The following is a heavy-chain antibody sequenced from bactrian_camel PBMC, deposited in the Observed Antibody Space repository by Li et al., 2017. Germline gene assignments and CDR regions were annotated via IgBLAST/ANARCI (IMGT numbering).Heavy chain of an antibody. Sequence: HVQLVESGGGLVQPGGALRLSCTASGFAFDDSDMGWYRQAPGNECELVSTISSDGSTYYADSVKGRFTISQDNAKNTVYLQMDSLKTEDTAVYYCTTGSSYASLFEAYNYWGQGTQVTVS. CDR2: ISSDGST. V-gene: IGHV3S60*01. J-gene: IGHJ4*01. CDR1: GFAFDDSD. CDR3: TTGSSYASLFEAYNY. D-gene: IGHD6*01.